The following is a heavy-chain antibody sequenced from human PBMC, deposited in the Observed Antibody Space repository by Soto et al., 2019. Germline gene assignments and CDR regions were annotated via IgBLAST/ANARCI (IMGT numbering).Heavy chain of an antibody. V-gene: IGHV1-8*01. J-gene: IGHJ3*02. CDR2: MNPSTGNT. D-gene: IGHD3-3*01. CDR1: GYTFTSYD. Sequence: ASVKVSCKASGYTFTSYDIIWVRQATGQGLEWMGWMNPSTGNTDSAEKFQGRLTMTRNTSISTVYMELSSLSFEDTAVYYCAREVRILGRGLAFDIWGPGTMVTVSS. CDR3: AREVRILGRGLAFDI.